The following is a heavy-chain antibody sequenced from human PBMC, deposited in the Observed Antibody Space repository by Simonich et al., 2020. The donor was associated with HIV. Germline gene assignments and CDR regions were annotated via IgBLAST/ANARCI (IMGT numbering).Heavy chain of an antibody. D-gene: IGHD5-18*01. V-gene: IGHV4-39*01. CDR3: ARHSQYNYGYSGFDS. Sequence: QLQLQESGPGLVKPSETLSLTCTVSGGSISSSSYHWGGIRQPPGKGLEWIGSVYYVGSTHYNPSLKSRVTISVDTSKNQFSLKLSSVTAADTALYYCARHSQYNYGYSGFDSWGQGTRVTVSS. CDR1: GGSISSSSYH. J-gene: IGHJ4*02. CDR2: VYYVGST.